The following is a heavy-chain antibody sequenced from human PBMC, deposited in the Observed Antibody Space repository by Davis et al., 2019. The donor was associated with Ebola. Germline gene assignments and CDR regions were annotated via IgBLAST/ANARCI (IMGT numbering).Heavy chain of an antibody. D-gene: IGHD3-22*01. CDR1: GFTFSSYA. Sequence: GESLKISCAASGFTFSSYAMSWVRQAPGKGLEWVSAISGSGGSTYYADSVKGRFTISRDNSKKTLYLQMNSLRAEDTAVYYCAKLVVITHFPYFDYWGQGTLVTVSS. J-gene: IGHJ4*02. CDR3: AKLVVITHFPYFDY. CDR2: ISGSGGST. V-gene: IGHV3-23*01.